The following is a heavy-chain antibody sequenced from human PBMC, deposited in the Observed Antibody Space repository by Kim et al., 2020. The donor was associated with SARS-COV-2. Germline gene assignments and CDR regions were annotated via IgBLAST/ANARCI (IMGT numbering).Heavy chain of an antibody. CDR3: ARDSVVLRYFDWLPGREYFDY. J-gene: IGHJ4*02. D-gene: IGHD3-9*01. CDR2: INTNTGNP. CDR1: GYTFTSYA. V-gene: IGHV7-4-1*02. Sequence: ASVKVSCKASGYTFTSYAMNWVRQAPGQGLEWMGWINTNTGNPTYAQGFTGRFVFSLDTSVSTAYLQISSLKAEDTAVYYCARDSVVLRYFDWLPGREYFDYWGQGTLVTVSS.